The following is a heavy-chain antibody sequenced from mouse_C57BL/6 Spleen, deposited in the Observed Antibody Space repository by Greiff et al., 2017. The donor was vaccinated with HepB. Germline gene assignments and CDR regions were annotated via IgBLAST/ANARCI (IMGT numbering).Heavy chain of an antibody. J-gene: IGHJ4*01. CDR1: GYSFTGYY. Sequence: EVQLQQPGPELVKPGSSVKISCKASGYSFTGYYMNWVKQSPEKSLEWIGEINPSTGGTTYNQKFKAKATLTVDKSSSTAYMQLKSLTSEDSAVYYCARRGYYYGSSYRYAMDYWGQGTSVTVSS. CDR2: INPSTGGT. CDR3: ARRGYYYGSSYRYAMDY. D-gene: IGHD1-1*01. V-gene: IGHV1-42*01.